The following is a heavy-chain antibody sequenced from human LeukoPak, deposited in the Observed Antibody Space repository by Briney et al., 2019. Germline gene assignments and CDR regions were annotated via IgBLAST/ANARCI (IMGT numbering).Heavy chain of an antibody. CDR2: IYDSGST. CDR1: GGSNSSYY. V-gene: IGHV4-59*12. CDR3: ARGSDTAAGLY. Sequence: SETLSLTCTVSGGSNSSYYWSWIRQPPGKGLEWIGYIYDSGSTNYNPSLKSRVSISVDSSKNQFSLKVSSVTAADTAVYYCARGSDTAAGLYWGQGTLVTVSS. D-gene: IGHD6-13*01. J-gene: IGHJ4*02.